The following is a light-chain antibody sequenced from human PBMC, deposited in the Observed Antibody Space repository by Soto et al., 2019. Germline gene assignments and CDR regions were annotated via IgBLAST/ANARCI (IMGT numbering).Light chain of an antibody. J-gene: IGLJ1*01. CDR3: LSFTTTSTHV. V-gene: IGLV2-14*01. CDR2: EVN. CDR1: ISDIGAYDY. Sequence: QSVLTQPPSLSGSPGQSITISCTGTISDIGAYDYVSWFQQHPGKAPKLMISEVNKRPSGVSNRFSGSKSGNTAYLTISGLQVEDEAEYFCLSFTTTSTHVFGTGTKVTVL.